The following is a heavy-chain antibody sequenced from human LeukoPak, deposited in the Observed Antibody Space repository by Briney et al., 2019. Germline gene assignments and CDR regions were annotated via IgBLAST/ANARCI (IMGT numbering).Heavy chain of an antibody. Sequence: PSETLSLTCTVSGGSISDTSHSWGWIRQPPGEGLEWIGSIYYSGTTYYNPSLNSRVTISVDTSKNQFSLELSFVTAADTALHYCARHTYTYAKYYYYMDVWGKGTTVTVSS. CDR2: IYYSGTT. CDR3: ARHTYTYAKYYYYMDV. V-gene: IGHV4-39*01. J-gene: IGHJ6*03. D-gene: IGHD5-18*01. CDR1: GGSISDTSHS.